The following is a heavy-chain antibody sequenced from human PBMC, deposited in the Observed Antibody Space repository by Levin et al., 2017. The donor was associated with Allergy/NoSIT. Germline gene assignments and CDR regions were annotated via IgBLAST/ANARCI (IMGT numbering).Heavy chain of an antibody. V-gene: IGHV3-9*01. J-gene: IGHJ4*02. CDR3: ASGYYGSGTLVY. Sequence: SLKISCAASGFTFDDYAMHWVRQAPRKGLEWVSGINWNSGGVKYADSVKGRFTISRDIAKHSLYLQVNSLRAEDTALYYCASGYYGSGTLVYWGQGTLVTVSS. CDR1: GFTFDDYA. CDR2: INWNSGGV. D-gene: IGHD3-10*01.